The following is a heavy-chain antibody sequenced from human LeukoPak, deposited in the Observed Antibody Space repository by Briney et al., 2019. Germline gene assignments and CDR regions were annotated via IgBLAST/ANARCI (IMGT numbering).Heavy chain of an antibody. Sequence: GGSLRLSCAASGFTFSSYSMSWVRQAPGKGLEWVGRIKSKTDGGTTDYAAPVKGRFTISRDDSKNTLYLQMNSLKTEDTAVYYCVGLDAFDIWGQGTMVTVSS. V-gene: IGHV3-15*01. CDR2: IKSKTDGGTT. J-gene: IGHJ3*02. CDR1: GFTFSSYS. CDR3: VGLDAFDI.